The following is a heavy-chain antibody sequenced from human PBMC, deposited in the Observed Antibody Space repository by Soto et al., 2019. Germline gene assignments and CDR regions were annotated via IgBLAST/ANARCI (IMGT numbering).Heavy chain of an antibody. J-gene: IGHJ4*02. CDR2: ITSDTKTI. D-gene: IGHD6-19*01. CDR1: GFRFSIYS. CDR3: ARSVEGHFDY. Sequence: EVQLVESGGNLVQPGGSLRLSCAASGFRFSIYSMNWVRQAPGKGLEWSAYITSDTKTIKYADCVKGRFTISRDNGKNSVYLHMNSLRDEDTAVYYCARSVEGHFDYWGQGTVVTVSA. V-gene: IGHV3-48*02.